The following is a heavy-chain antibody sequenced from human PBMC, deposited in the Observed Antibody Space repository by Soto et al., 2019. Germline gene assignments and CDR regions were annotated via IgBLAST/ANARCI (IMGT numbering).Heavy chain of an antibody. CDR1: GITFSNYG. D-gene: IGHD3-22*01. CDR3: VSGYGYFDN. Sequence: QVQLVESGGGVVQPGRSLRLSCAASGITFSNYGTHWVRQAPGKGLEWVAVIWYDGRDKYHADSVKGRFTISRDNSKNTLYLQMNSLTADDTAVYYCVSGYGYFDNWDQGTLVTVSS. V-gene: IGHV3-33*01. J-gene: IGHJ4*02. CDR2: IWYDGRDK.